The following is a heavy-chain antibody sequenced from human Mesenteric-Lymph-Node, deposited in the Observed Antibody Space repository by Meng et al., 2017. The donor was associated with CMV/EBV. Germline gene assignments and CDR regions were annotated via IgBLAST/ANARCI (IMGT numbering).Heavy chain of an antibody. Sequence: GHLSKCGAGLLNPSATLSLTGAVYGGSFSGYYWSWIRQPPGKGLEWIGEINHSGSTNYNPSLKSRVTISVDTSKNQFSLKLSSVTAADTAVYYCARHQRWLKSEGGFNYWGQGTLVTVSS. CDR1: GGSFSGYY. CDR2: INHSGST. V-gene: IGHV4-34*01. CDR3: ARHQRWLKSEGGFNY. D-gene: IGHD4-23*01. J-gene: IGHJ4*02.